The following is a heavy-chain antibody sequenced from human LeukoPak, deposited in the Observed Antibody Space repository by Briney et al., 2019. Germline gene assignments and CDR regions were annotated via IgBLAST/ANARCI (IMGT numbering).Heavy chain of an antibody. J-gene: IGHJ4*02. CDR2: INPNSGGT. Sequence: GASVNVSFKASGYTFTGYYMHWVRQAPGQGLEWMGWINPNSGGTNYAQKFKGRVTMTRDTSISTAYMELSRLRSDDTAVYYCARVPKATPGHFDYWGQGTLVTVSS. CDR3: ARVPKATPGHFDY. CDR1: GYTFTGYY. V-gene: IGHV1-2*02.